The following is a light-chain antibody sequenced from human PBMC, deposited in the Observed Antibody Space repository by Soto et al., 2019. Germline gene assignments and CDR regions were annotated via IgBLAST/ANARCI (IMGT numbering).Light chain of an antibody. CDR3: QQYSNWPSLT. V-gene: IGKV3-15*01. J-gene: IGKJ1*01. CDR2: GAS. Sequence: EKVMTQSPATLSMSPGERATLSCRASQSVSNFLAWYQQKPGQAPRLLIYGASTRATGVPARFSGSGSGTEFTLTISSLQSEDFAVYYCQQYSNWPSLTFGQGTRVDIK. CDR1: QSVSNF.